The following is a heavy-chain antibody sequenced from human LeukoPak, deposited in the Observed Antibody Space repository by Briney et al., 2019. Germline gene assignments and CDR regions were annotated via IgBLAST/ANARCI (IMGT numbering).Heavy chain of an antibody. CDR3: ARLTYSYGYN. CDR1: GFTFDDYA. CDR2: ISWNSGSI. V-gene: IGHV3-9*01. Sequence: GGSLRLSCAASGFTFDDYAMHWVRQAPGKGLEWVSGISWNSGSIGYADSVKGRFTISRDNAKNSLYLQMNSLRAEDTAVYYCARLTYSYGYNWGQGTLVTVSS. D-gene: IGHD5-18*01. J-gene: IGHJ4*02.